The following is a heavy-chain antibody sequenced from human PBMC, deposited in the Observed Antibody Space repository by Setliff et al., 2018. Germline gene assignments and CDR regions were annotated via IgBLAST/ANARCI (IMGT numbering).Heavy chain of an antibody. CDR2: INTNTGNP. CDR1: GYTFTRYG. V-gene: IGHV7-4-1*02. J-gene: IGHJ6*03. CDR3: ARGSRFGTIVYKGDYYMDV. D-gene: IGHD3-10*01. Sequence: ASVKVSCKASGYTFTRYGITWVRQAPGQGLEYMGWINTNTGNPIYAQGFTGRFVFSLDTSVSTAYLQISSLKSEDTAVYYCARGSRFGTIVYKGDYYMDVWGKGTTVTVSS.